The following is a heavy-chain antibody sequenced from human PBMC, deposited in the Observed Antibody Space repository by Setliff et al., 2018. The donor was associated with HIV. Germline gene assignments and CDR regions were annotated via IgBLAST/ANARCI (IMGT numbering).Heavy chain of an antibody. CDR2: ISYSGST. Sequence: SETLSLTCTVSGASVRSQYWSWIRKPPGKGLEWIGYISYSGSTNYNPSLESRVAMSVDTSKQQFSLEVSSVTAADTAVYYCARTRGYSYGTLAGFDYWGRGSLVTV. V-gene: IGHV4-59*02. CDR3: ARTRGYSYGTLAGFDY. CDR1: GASVRSQY. J-gene: IGHJ4*01. D-gene: IGHD5-18*01.